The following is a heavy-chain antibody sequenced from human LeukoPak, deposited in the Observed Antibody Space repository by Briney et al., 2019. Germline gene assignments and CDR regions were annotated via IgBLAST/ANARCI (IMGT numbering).Heavy chain of an antibody. CDR2: ISYDGSNK. J-gene: IGHJ4*02. D-gene: IGHD3-22*01. CDR3: ARNYYDSSGDLDY. V-gene: IGHV3-30*04. Sequence: GGSLRLSCAASGFTLSSYAMHWVRQAPGKGLEWVAVISYDGSNKYYADSVKGRFTISRDNSKNTLYLQMNSLRAEDTAVYYCARNYYDSSGDLDYWGQGTLVTVSS. CDR1: GFTLSSYA.